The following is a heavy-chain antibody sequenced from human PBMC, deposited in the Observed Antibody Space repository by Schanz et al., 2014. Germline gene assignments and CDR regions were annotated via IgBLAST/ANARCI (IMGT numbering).Heavy chain of an antibody. J-gene: IGHJ4*02. D-gene: IGHD3-10*01. CDR1: GYTFTSYD. CDR3: ATGYGDSRTDF. V-gene: IGHV1-69*04. CDR2: IIPVLAMA. Sequence: QAQLMQSGPELKRPGASVRVSCKASGYTFTSYDFNWVRQAPGQGLEWMGRIIPVLAMADYAQKFQGRVTITADKSTSTASMELSSLRSEDTAVYYCATGYGDSRTDFWGQGTLVTVSS.